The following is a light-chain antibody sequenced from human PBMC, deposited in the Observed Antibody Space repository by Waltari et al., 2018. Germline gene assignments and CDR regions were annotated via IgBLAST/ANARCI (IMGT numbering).Light chain of an antibody. CDR2: DAS. CDR3: QQSYSTPLT. CDR1: QSSSSY. V-gene: IGKV1-39*01. Sequence: DIQMTQSPSSLSASVGDRVTITCRASQSSSSYFNWYQQKPGEAPKLLIYDASSLQSGVPSRFSGSGSGTDFTLTISSLQPEDFATYYCQQSYSTPLTFGGGTKVEIK. J-gene: IGKJ4*01.